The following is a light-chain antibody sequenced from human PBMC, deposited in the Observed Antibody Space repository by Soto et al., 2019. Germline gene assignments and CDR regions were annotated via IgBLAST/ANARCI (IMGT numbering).Light chain of an antibody. V-gene: IGLV2-14*01. J-gene: IGLJ2*01. CDR3: CSYTSLSTVV. CDR1: SSDVGGYNH. Sequence: QSALTQPASVSGSPGQSITISCTGTSSDVGGYNHVSWYQHSPGKAPKLILFAVSDRPSGVSHRFSGSKSGNTASLTISGLQADDEAEYYCCSYTSLSTVVFGGGTKLTVL. CDR2: AVS.